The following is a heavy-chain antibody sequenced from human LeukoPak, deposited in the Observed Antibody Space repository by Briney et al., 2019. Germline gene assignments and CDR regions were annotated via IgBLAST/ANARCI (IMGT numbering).Heavy chain of an antibody. D-gene: IGHD3-22*01. Sequence: PGGSLRLSCAASGFTFSSYSMNWVRQAPGKGLEWVSSISSSSSYIYYADSVKGRFTISRDNAKNSLYLQMNSLRAEDTAVYYCARSGYSYGWGYYDSSGYYPLGYWGQGTLVTVSS. CDR2: ISSSSSYI. V-gene: IGHV3-21*01. CDR3: ARSGYSYGWGYYDSSGYYPLGY. J-gene: IGHJ4*02. CDR1: GFTFSSYS.